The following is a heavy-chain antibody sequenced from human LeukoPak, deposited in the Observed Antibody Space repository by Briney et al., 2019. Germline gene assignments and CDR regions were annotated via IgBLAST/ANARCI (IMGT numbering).Heavy chain of an antibody. D-gene: IGHD6-19*01. CDR2: IRHDGSSK. V-gene: IGHV3-30*02. CDR3: AKDFRAAVAGGYFDY. J-gene: IGHJ4*02. Sequence: PGGSLRLSCAASGFTFSSYGMHWVRQAPGKGLEWVAFIRHDGSSKYYADSVKGRFAISRDNAKNSLYLQMNSLRAEDTALYYCAKDFRAAVAGGYFDYWGQGTLVTVSS. CDR1: GFTFSSYG.